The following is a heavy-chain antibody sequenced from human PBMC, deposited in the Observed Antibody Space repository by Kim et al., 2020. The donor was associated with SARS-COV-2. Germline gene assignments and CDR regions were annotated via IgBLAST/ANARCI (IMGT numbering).Heavy chain of an antibody. V-gene: IGHV4-34*01. J-gene: IGHJ4*02. D-gene: IGHD1-1*01. CDR2: SR. Sequence: SRRYNPSLKSRVSIAAVTSKNQFSLRLTSMTAADTAQYFCARRVTGTIDYWGQGIRVTVSS. CDR3: ARRVTGTIDY.